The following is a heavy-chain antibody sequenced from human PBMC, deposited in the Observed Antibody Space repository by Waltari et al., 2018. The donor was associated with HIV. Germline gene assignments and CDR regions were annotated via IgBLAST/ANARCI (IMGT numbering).Heavy chain of an antibody. CDR1: GGSIRSVGSY. V-gene: IGHV4-31*03. CDR2: LYYTGST. CDR3: ARDPLCTNGVCYKFDP. D-gene: IGHD2-8*01. Sequence: QVQLQESVPGLVKPSQTLSLTGTVPGGSIRSVGSYLRWIRQHPGKGLEWIGYLYYTGSTYYNPSLKSRVTISVDTSKNQFSLKLSSVTAADTAVYYCARDPLCTNGVCYKFDPWGQGTLVTVSS. J-gene: IGHJ5*02.